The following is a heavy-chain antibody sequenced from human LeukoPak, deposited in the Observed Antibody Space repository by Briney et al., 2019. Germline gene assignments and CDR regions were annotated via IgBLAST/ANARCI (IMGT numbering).Heavy chain of an antibody. CDR1: GFIFEDYT. CDR2: ISWDGTT. J-gene: IGHJ4*02. V-gene: IGHV3-43*01. CDR3: VKDLSYESSGSFFDF. D-gene: IGHD3-22*01. Sequence: GGSPRLSCAASGFIFEDYTMHWVRQAPGKTLEWVSLISWDGTTYYADSVKGRFTISRDNSKDSLYLQMDTLRSEDIAFYYCVKDLSYESSGSFFDFWGKGTLVTVS.